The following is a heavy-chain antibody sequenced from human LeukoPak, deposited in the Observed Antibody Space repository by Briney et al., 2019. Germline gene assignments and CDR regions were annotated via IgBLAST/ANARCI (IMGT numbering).Heavy chain of an antibody. CDR3: ARTRGGSYEGPHGY. CDR2: IIPIFGTA. V-gene: IGHV1-69*13. CDR1: GGTFSSYA. J-gene: IGHJ4*02. Sequence: ASVKVSCKASGGTFSSYAISWVRQVPGQGLEWMGGIIPIFGTANYAQKFQGRVTITADESTSTAYMELSSLRSEDTAVYYCARTRGGSYEGPHGYWGQGTLVTVSS. D-gene: IGHD1-26*01.